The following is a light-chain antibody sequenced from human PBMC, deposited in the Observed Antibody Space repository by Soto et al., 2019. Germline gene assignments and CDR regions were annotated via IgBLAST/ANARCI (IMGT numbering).Light chain of an antibody. CDR2: EGT. V-gene: IGLV2-23*01. Sequence: QSVLTQPASVSGFLGQSITMSCTGSSSDVGTFNLVSWFQQHPGKAHKLLIFEGTKRPSGVSDRFSGSKSGNTASLTISGLQAEDEADYHCCSYAGTRTSWFFGTGTKRTLL. J-gene: IGLJ1*01. CDR1: SSDVGTFNL. CDR3: CSYAGTRTSWF.